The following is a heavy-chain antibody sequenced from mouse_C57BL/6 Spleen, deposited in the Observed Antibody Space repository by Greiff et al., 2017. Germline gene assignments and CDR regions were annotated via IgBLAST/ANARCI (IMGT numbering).Heavy chain of an antibody. J-gene: IGHJ2*01. CDR3: ARRGYEYYFDY. CDR1: GYAFSSSW. V-gene: IGHV1-82*01. CDR2: IYPGDGDT. D-gene: IGHD2-2*01. Sequence: LVESGPELVKPGASVKISCKASGYAFSSSWMNWVKQRPGKGLEWIGRIYPGDGDTNYNGKFKGKATLTADKSSSTAYMQLSSLTSEDSAVYFCARRGYEYYFDYWGQGTTLTVSS.